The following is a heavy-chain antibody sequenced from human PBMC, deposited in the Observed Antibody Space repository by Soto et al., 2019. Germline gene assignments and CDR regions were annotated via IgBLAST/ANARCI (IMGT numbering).Heavy chain of an antibody. CDR3: ARSGLRFLEWYFDI. Sequence: SQTLSLTCAISGDSVSSNSAAWNWIRQSPSRGLEWLGRTYYRSKWYNDYAVSVKSRITINPDTSKNQFSLQPNSVTPEDTAVYYCARSGLRFLEWYFDIWGQGTMVTVAS. CDR1: GDSVSSNSAA. V-gene: IGHV6-1*01. J-gene: IGHJ3*02. D-gene: IGHD3-3*01. CDR2: TYYRSKWYN.